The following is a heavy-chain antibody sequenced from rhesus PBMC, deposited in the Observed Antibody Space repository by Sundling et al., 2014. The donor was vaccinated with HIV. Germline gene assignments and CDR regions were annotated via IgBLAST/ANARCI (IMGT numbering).Heavy chain of an antibody. V-gene: IGHV3-54*02. Sequence: EVQLVESGGGLVQPGGSLRLSCVASGFIFSSYGLHWVRQAPGKGLEWVAVISYDGSKKYYADSVKDRFTISRDNSKNMLFLQMNSLKLDGTAVYYCARGSGAGTTFSYFDVWGPGVLVAVSS. CDR3: ARGSGAGTTFSYFDV. CDR2: ISYDGSKK. CDR1: GFIFSSYG. D-gene: IGHD1-26*01. J-gene: IGHJ5-1*01.